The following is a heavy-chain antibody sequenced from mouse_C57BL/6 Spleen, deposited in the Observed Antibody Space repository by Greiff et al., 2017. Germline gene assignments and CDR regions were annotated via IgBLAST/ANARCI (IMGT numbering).Heavy chain of an antibody. CDR1: GFSLTSSA. Sequence: QVQLKESGPGLVAPSQSLSITCTVSGFSLTSSAISWVRQPPGKGLEWLGVIWTGGGTNYNSALKSRLSISKDNSKSQVFLKMNSLQTDDTARYYCAKIYYGYDDAMDYWGQGTSVTVSS. J-gene: IGHJ4*01. D-gene: IGHD2-2*01. CDR3: AKIYYGYDDAMDY. V-gene: IGHV2-9-1*01. CDR2: IWTGGGT.